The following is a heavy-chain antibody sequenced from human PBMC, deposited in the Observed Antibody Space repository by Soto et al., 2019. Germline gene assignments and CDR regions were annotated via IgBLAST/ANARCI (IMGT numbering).Heavy chain of an antibody. CDR3: ARGVQLVPDAFDI. J-gene: IGHJ3*02. Sequence: ASVKVSCKASGYTFTTFGISWVRQAPGQGLEWMGWISAYTGNTNYAQRLQGRVTMTTDTSTNTAYMELRGLRSDDTAVYYCARGVQLVPDAFDIWGQGTMVTVSS. V-gene: IGHV1-18*01. CDR1: GYTFTTFG. D-gene: IGHD1-1*01. CDR2: ISAYTGNT.